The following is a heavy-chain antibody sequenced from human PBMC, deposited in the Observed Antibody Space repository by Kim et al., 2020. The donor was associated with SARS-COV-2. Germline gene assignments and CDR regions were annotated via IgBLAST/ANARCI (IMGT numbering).Heavy chain of an antibody. J-gene: IGHJ4*02. D-gene: IGHD1-26*01. CDR3: ARHPFSWGYYPFDY. CDR1: GGSISSFY. V-gene: IGHV4-59*08. Sequence: SETLSLTCTVYGGSISSFYWSWIRQPPGKGLEWIGDIYYSGSTNYNPSLKSRVTISVDTSKNQFSLKLSSVTAADTAVYYCARHPFSWGYYPFDYWGQGTLVTVSS. CDR2: IYYSGST.